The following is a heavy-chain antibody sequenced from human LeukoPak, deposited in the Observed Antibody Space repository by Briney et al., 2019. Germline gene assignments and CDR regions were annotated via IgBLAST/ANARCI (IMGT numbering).Heavy chain of an antibody. CDR1: GYTFTGYY. Sequence: SVKVSCKASGYTFTGYYMHWVRQAPGQGLEWMGWINPNSGGTNYAQKFQGRVTMTRDTSISTAYMELSRLRSDDTAVYYCARNVNYDFWSGYSSYWGQGTLVTVSS. J-gene: IGHJ4*02. V-gene: IGHV1-2*02. CDR3: ARNVNYDFWSGYSSY. D-gene: IGHD3-3*01. CDR2: INPNSGGT.